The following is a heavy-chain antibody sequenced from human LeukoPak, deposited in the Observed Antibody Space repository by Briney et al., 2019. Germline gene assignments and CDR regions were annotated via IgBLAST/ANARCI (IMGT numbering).Heavy chain of an antibody. D-gene: IGHD5-12*01. J-gene: IGHJ4*02. V-gene: IGHV3-53*01. CDR1: GFTVSAHY. CDR2: LYTGGDT. CDR3: AKERGVDIVATGPFDY. Sequence: GGSLRLSCAVSGFTVSAHYMSWVRQAPGKGLECVSFLYTGGDTYYADSVKGRFTISRDNSKNTLYLQMNSLRAEDTAVYYCAKERGVDIVATGPFDYWGQGTLVTVSS.